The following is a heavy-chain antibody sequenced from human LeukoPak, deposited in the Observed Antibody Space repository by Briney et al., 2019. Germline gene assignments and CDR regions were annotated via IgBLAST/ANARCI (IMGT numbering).Heavy chain of an antibody. V-gene: IGHV3-30-3*01. J-gene: IGHJ4*02. D-gene: IGHD1-26*01. CDR3: ASLGQGGSPDSDY. CDR2: ISYDGSNK. CDR1: GFTFSSYA. Sequence: GRSLRLSCAASGFTFSSYAMHWVRQAPGKGLEWVAVISYDGSNKYYADSVKGRFTISRDNSKNTLYLQMNSLRAEDTAVYYCASLGQGGSPDSDYWGQGTLVTVSS.